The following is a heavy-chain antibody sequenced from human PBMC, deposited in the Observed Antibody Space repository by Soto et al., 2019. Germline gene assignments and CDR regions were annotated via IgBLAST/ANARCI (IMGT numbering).Heavy chain of an antibody. CDR1: GGSISGFY. CDR3: VRDGTKTLRDWFDP. CDR2: IYATGTT. Sequence: SETLSLTCTVSGGSISGFYWSWIRKSAGKGLEWIGRIYATGTTDYNPSLKSRVMMSVDTSKKQFSLKLRSVTAADTAVYYCVRDGTKTLRDWFDPWGQGISVTVSS. D-gene: IGHD1-1*01. J-gene: IGHJ5*02. V-gene: IGHV4-4*07.